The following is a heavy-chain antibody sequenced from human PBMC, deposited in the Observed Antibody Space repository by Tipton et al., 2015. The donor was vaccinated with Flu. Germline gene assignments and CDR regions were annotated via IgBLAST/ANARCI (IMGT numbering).Heavy chain of an antibody. Sequence: TLSLTCTVSGDSISSGGNYWSWIRQRPGKGLEWIGDIYYSGSTYYNPSLKSRLTISIDTSMNHFSLKLSSVTAADPAVYYCARDQGFGGGLTYDYYAMDVWGQGATVTVSS. D-gene: IGHD3-10*01. V-gene: IGHV4-31*03. CDR1: GDSISSGGNY. CDR2: IYYSGST. J-gene: IGHJ6*02. CDR3: ARDQGFGGGLTYDYYAMDV.